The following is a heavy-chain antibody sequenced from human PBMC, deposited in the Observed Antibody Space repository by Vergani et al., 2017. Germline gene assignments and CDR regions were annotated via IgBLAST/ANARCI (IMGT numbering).Heavy chain of an antibody. CDR1: GFTFDDYA. Sequence: EVQLVESGGVVVQPGGSLRLSCAASGFTFDDYAMHWVRQAPGKGLEWVSLISSDGATTYYADSVKGRFTISRDNSKNTLSLQMNSLTAEDTAIYYCAGPQGTSAYYYGGFDYWGQGILVTVSS. J-gene: IGHJ4*02. CDR2: ISSDGATT. D-gene: IGHD3-22*01. V-gene: IGHV3-43D*03. CDR3: AGPQGTSAYYYGGFDY.